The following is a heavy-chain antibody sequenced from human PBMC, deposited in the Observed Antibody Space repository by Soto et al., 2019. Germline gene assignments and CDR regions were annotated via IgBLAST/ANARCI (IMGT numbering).Heavy chain of an antibody. J-gene: IGHJ6*02. CDR3: ARDSSAGAIFASPYYYGMDV. V-gene: IGHV1-69*06. CDR1: GGTFSSYA. D-gene: IGHD3-3*01. Sequence: SVKVSCKASGGTFSSYAISWVRQAPGQGLEWMGGIIPIFGTANYAQKFQGRVTITADKSTSTAYMELSSLRSEDTAIYYCARDSSAGAIFASPYYYGMDVWGQGTTVTVSS. CDR2: IIPIFGTA.